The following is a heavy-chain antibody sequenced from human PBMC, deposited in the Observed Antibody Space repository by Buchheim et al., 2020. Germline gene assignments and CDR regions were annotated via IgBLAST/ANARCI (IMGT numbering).Heavy chain of an antibody. Sequence: EVQLLESGGGLVQPGGSLRLSCAASGFTFSGYAMSWVRQPPGKGLGWVSAISASGGSTYYADSVEGRFTVSRDNSRNTLYLQMNSLRVDDTAVYYCAKVPFGVVKIFDSWGQGTL. CDR1: GFTFSGYA. J-gene: IGHJ4*02. V-gene: IGHV3-23*01. CDR3: AKVPFGVVKIFDS. D-gene: IGHD3-3*01. CDR2: ISASGGST.